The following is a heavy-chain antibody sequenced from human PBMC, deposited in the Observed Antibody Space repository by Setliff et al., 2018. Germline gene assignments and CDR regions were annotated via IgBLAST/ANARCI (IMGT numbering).Heavy chain of an antibody. CDR2: INHSGST. D-gene: IGHD1-26*01. Sequence: SETLSLTCAVYGGSFSGYYWSWVRQPPGKGLEWIGEINHSGSTNYNPSLKSRVTISVDTSKNQFSLKLSSVTAADTAVYYCNSGSYVFDYWGQGTLVTVSS. CDR1: GGSFSGYY. J-gene: IGHJ4*02. V-gene: IGHV4-34*01. CDR3: NSGSYVFDY.